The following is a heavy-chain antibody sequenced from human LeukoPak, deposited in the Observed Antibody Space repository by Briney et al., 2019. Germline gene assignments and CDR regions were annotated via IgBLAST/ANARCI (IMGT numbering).Heavy chain of an antibody. CDR1: GFTFSSYA. V-gene: IGHV3-23*01. D-gene: IGHD3-10*01. CDR3: ARAHGELNYYYYYMDV. Sequence: PGGSLRLSCAASGFTFSSYAMSWVRQAPGKGLEWVSAISGSGGSTYYADSVKGRFTISRDNSKNTLYLQMNSLRAEDTAVYYCARAHGELNYYYYYMDVWGKGTTVTVSS. J-gene: IGHJ6*03. CDR2: ISGSGGST.